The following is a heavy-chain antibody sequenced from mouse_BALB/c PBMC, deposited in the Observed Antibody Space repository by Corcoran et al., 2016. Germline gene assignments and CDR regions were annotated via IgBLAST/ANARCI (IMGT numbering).Heavy chain of an antibody. CDR3: AGYLSAMDY. CDR1: GYSFTVYY. Sequence: EVQLQQSGPELVKPGASVKISCKASGYSFTVYYMHWVKQSHVKSLEWIGRINPYNGATSYNQNFKDKASLTVDKSSSTAYMELHSLTSEDSAVYYCAGYLSAMDYWGQGTSVTVSS. J-gene: IGHJ4*01. V-gene: IGHV1-26*01. D-gene: IGHD2-14*01. CDR2: INPYNGAT.